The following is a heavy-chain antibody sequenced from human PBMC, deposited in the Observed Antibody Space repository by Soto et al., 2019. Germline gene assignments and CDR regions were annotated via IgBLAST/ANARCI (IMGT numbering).Heavy chain of an antibody. V-gene: IGHV1-3*04. D-gene: IGHD3-22*01. CDR3: ARDPYYYDGSGYYES. J-gene: IGHJ5*02. CDR2: INTGNGNT. Sequence: ASVKVSCKASGYTFTTYAMHWVRQAPGQRLEWMGWINTGNGNTKYSQKFQGRVTITRDTSASTAYMELSSLRSEDTAVYYCARDPYYYDGSGYYESWGQGTLVTVSS. CDR1: GYTFTTYA.